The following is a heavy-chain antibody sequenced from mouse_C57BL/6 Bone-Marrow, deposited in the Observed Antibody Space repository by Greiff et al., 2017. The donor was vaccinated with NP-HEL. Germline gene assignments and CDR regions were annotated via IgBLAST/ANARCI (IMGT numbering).Heavy chain of an antibody. CDR2: IWSGGST. Sequence: VKLMESGPGLVQPSQSLSITCTVSGFSLTSYGVHWVRQSPGKGLEWLGVIWSGGSTDYTAAFISRLSISKDNSKSQVFYKKNSLQADDTAIYYCARARYYAMDDWGQGTTVTVSS. CDR3: ARARYYAMDD. CDR1: GFSLTSYG. J-gene: IGHJ4*01. V-gene: IGHV2-2*01.